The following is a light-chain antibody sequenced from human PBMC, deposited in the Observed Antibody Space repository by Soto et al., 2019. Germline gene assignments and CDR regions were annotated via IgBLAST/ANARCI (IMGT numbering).Light chain of an antibody. CDR1: QSISSW. J-gene: IGKJ1*01. CDR3: QQYHIYST. CDR2: DAS. Sequence: DIQMTQSPSTLSASVGDRVTITCRASQSISSWLAWYQQKPGKAPKLLIYDASTLESGVPSRFSGSGSGTEFTLTISSLQPDDFATYYCQQYHIYSTFGQGTKV. V-gene: IGKV1-5*01.